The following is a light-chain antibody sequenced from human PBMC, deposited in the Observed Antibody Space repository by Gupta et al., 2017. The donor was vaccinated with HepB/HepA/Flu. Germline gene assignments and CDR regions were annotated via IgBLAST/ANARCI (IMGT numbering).Light chain of an antibody. CDR2: GAS. CDR1: QSVRSSY. V-gene: IGKV3-20*01. CDR3: QHDCSSPRT. Sequence: EIVLTQSPGTLSLSPGERATLSCRASQSVRSSYLAWYQQQPGQAPRLLIYGASSRATGIPDRFSGSWSGTXFTLTIXRLEPEDFAVYYCQHDCSSPRTFGXGTKVEIK. J-gene: IGKJ1*01.